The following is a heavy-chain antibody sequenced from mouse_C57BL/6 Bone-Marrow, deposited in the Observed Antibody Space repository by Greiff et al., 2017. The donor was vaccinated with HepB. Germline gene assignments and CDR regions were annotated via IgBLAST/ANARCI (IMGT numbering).Heavy chain of an antibody. CDR2: IYWDDDK. D-gene: IGHD2-1*01. CDR3: ARSSTMVTTFAY. J-gene: IGHJ3*01. V-gene: IGHV8-12*01. Sequence: LKESGPGILQSSQTLSLTCSFSGFSLSTSGMGVSWIRQPSGKGLEWLAHIYWDDDKRYNPSLKSRLTISKDTSRNQVFLKITSVDTADTATYYCARSSTMVTTFAYWGQGTLVTVSA. CDR1: GFSLSTSGMG.